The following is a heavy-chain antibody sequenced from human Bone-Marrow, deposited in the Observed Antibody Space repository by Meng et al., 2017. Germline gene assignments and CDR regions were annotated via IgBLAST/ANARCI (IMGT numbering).Heavy chain of an antibody. J-gene: IGHJ5*02. CDR3: ARELYYDSSGYYGGSWFDP. CDR1: GFTFSSNY. D-gene: IGHD3-22*01. CDR2: IYSGGST. Sequence: GGSLRLSCAASGFTFSSNYMSWVRQAPGKGLEWVSVIYSGGSTYYADSVKGRFTISRDNSKNTLYLQMNSLRAEDTAVYYCARELYYDSSGYYGGSWFDPWGQGTLVTVSS. V-gene: IGHV3-66*02.